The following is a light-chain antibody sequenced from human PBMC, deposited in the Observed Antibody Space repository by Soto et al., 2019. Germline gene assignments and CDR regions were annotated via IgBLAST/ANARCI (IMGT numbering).Light chain of an antibody. J-gene: IGKJ5*01. CDR3: QHGGT. Sequence: EIVLTQSPATLSLSPGERATVSCRASQSVINNLGWYQQKAGQAPRLLIYDASTRATGIPARFSGSGSGTDFTLTISSLEPEDVAVYYCQHGGTFGQGTRLEIK. V-gene: IGKV3-11*01. CDR2: DAS. CDR1: QSVINN.